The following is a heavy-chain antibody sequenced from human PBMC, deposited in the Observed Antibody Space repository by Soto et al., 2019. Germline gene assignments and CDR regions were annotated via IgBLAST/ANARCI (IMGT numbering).Heavy chain of an antibody. CDR2: ISHDGSRK. CDR3: AKAFSRWPRVLRGFDL. D-gene: IGHD3-3*01. V-gene: IGHV3-30*18. J-gene: IGHJ3*01. CDR1: GFTFSSYG. Sequence: QVQLVESGGSVVQPGTSLRLSCAASGFTFSSYGIHWVRQAPGKGLEWVALISHDGSRKEYAESQKGRFTISRDNSKNTVYLQMNSMRFEDTAVYLCAKAFSRWPRVLRGFDLWGQGTVVTVSS.